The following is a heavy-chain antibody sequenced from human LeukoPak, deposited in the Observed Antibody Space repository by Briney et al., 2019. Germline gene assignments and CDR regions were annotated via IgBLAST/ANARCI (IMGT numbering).Heavy chain of an antibody. D-gene: IGHD1-14*01. Sequence: SETLSLTCADSGGSISSGGYSWSWIRQPPGKGLEWIGYIYHSGSTYYNPSLKSRVTISVDRSKNQFSLKLSSVTAADTAVYYCARGSSGIRFDYWGQGTLVTVSS. V-gene: IGHV4-30-2*01. CDR2: IYHSGST. CDR3: ARGSSGIRFDY. CDR1: GGSISSGGYS. J-gene: IGHJ4*02.